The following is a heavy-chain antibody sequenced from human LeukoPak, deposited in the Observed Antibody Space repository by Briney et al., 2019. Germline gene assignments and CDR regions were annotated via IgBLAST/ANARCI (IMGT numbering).Heavy chain of an antibody. Sequence: GGSLRLSCAASGFTISSYAMSWVRQAPGKGLEWVSAISGSGGSTYYADSVKGRFTISRDNSKNTLYLQMNSLRAEDTAVYYCAKDTGSSGGSDYWGQGTLVTVSS. CDR1: GFTISSYA. D-gene: IGHD1-26*01. CDR2: ISGSGGST. CDR3: AKDTGSSGGSDY. V-gene: IGHV3-23*01. J-gene: IGHJ4*02.